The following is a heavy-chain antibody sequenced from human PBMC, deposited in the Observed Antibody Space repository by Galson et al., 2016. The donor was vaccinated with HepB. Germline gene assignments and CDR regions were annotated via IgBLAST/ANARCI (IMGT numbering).Heavy chain of an antibody. CDR2: ISGGSSYI. Sequence: QAPGKGLEWISSISGGSSYIYYADSVKGRFTISRDNAKNTVYLQMNSLRADDTAVYYCAGDMYTGSYIIDYWGQGTLVTVSS. D-gene: IGHD1-26*01. CDR3: AGDMYTGSYIIDY. V-gene: IGHV3-21*01. J-gene: IGHJ4*02.